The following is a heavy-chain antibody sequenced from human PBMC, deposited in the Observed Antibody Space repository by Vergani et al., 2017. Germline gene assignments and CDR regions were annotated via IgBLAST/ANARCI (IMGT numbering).Heavy chain of an antibody. D-gene: IGHD3-22*01. V-gene: IGHV1-46*01. Sequence: QVQLVQSGAEVKKPGASVKVSCKASGSTFTSYYMHWVRQAPGQGLEWMGIIKPSGGSTSHAQKFQGRVPMTRATSTSTVYMELSSLRAEDTAVYYCARDPTYYDDSSGPRAGMDVWGQGTTVTVSS. CDR2: IKPSGGST. J-gene: IGHJ6*02. CDR1: GSTFTSYY. CDR3: ARDPTYYDDSSGPRAGMDV.